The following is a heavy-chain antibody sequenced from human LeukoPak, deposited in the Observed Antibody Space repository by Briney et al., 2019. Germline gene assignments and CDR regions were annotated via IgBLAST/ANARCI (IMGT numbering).Heavy chain of an antibody. CDR1: GFTFSDYY. J-gene: IGHJ5*02. V-gene: IGHV3-11*01. D-gene: IGHD3-22*01. Sequence: GGSLRLSCAASGFTFSDYYMSWIRQAPGKGLEWVSYISSSGGTIYYADSVKGRFTISRDNAKNSLYLQMNSLRAEDTAVYYCARLRYYYDSSGYRHNWFDPWGQGTLVTVSS. CDR3: ARLRYYYDSSGYRHNWFDP. CDR2: ISSSGGTI.